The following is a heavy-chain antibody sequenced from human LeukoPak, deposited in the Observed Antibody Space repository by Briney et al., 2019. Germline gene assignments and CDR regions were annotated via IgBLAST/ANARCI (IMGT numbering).Heavy chain of an antibody. CDR1: GFTFSSYA. CDR2: ISYDGSNK. D-gene: IGHD6-13*01. V-gene: IGHV3-30-3*01. J-gene: IGHJ6*02. CDR3: ARSGRQQLMDV. Sequence: PGGSLRLSCAASGFTFSSYAMHWVSQAPGKGLEWVAVISYDGSNKYYADSVKGRFTISRDNSKNTLYVQMNSLRVEDTAVYYCARSGRQQLMDVWGQGTTVTVSS.